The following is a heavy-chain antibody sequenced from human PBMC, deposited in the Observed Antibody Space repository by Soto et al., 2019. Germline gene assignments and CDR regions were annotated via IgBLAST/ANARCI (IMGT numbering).Heavy chain of an antibody. Sequence: VQLVQSRAEVKKPGASVKVSCKASGYTFTSYAIHWVRQAPGQRLEWMGWINAGNGNTKYSQKFQDRVTITRDTSASTAYMELSSLRYEDTAVYYYARDLGGWPDYWGQGTLVTVSS. CDR2: INAGNGNT. D-gene: IGHD6-19*01. CDR3: ARDLGGWPDY. CDR1: GYTFTSYA. J-gene: IGHJ4*02. V-gene: IGHV1-3*01.